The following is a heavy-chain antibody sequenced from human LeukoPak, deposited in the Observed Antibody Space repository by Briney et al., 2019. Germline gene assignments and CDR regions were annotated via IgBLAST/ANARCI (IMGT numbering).Heavy chain of an antibody. J-gene: IGHJ3*02. D-gene: IGHD3-22*01. CDR2: INHSGST. CDR3: AKSNGYGLIDI. CDR1: RGSFSGYY. V-gene: IGHV4-34*01. Sequence: SETLSLTCAVYRGSFSGYYWSWIRQPPGEGLEWIGEINHSGSTNYNPSLKSRVTISLDTSRNQFSLKLNSVTAADTAVYYCAKSNGYGLIDIWGQGTMVTVSS.